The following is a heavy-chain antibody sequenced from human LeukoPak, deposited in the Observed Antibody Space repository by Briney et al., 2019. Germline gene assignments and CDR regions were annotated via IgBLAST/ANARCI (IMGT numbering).Heavy chain of an antibody. CDR2: IKQDGSEK. D-gene: IGHD3-22*01. Sequence: ETLSLTCTVSGGPISSYYWSWIRQPPGKGLEWVANIKQDGSEKYYVDSVKGRFTISRDNVKNSLYLQMNSLRAEDTAVYYCARADYYDSSGYSYPGIFDYWGQGTLVTVSS. CDR3: ARADYYDSSGYSYPGIFDY. V-gene: IGHV3-7*03. J-gene: IGHJ4*02. CDR1: GGPISSYY.